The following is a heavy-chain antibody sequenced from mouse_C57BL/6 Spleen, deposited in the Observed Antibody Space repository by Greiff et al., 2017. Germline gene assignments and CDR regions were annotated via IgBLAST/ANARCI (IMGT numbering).Heavy chain of an antibody. V-gene: IGHV1-50*01. Sequence: QVQLQQPGAELVKPGASVKLSCKASGYTFTSYWMQLVKPRPGQGLEWIGEIAPSDSYTNSNQKFKGKATLTVDTSSSTAYMQLSSLTSEDSAVYYCARPLLPPIYAMDYWGQGTSVTVAS. D-gene: IGHD2-10*01. CDR3: ARPLLPPIYAMDY. J-gene: IGHJ4*01. CDR2: IAPSDSYT. CDR1: GYTFTSYW.